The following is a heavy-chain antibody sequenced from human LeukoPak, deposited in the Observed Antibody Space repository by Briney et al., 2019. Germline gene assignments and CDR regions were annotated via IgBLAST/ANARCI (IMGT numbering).Heavy chain of an antibody. Sequence: GGSLRLSCAASGFTFSSYDMHWVRQAPGKGLEWVAVISYDGSNKYYAGSVKGRFTISRDNSKNTLYLQMNSLRAEDMAVYYCARRDGYRGMDVWGQGTTVTVSS. CDR3: ARRDGYRGMDV. J-gene: IGHJ6*02. D-gene: IGHD5-24*01. CDR1: GFTFSSYD. V-gene: IGHV3-30*03. CDR2: ISYDGSNK.